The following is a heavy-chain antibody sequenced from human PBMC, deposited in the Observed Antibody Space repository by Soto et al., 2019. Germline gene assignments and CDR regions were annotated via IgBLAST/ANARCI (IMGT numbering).Heavy chain of an antibody. V-gene: IGHV2-70*01. D-gene: IGHD3-22*01. CDR3: ARTTLTYYYDSSGYHFDY. CDR2: IDWDDEK. J-gene: IGHJ4*02. CDR1: GFSLSTSGMC. Sequence: GSCPTLVNPTQTLTLTCTFSGFSLSTSGMCVSWIRQPPGKALEWLALIDWDDEKYYSTSLKTRLTISKDTSKNQVVLTMTNMDPVDTATYYCARTTLTYYYDSSGYHFDYWGQGTLVTVSS.